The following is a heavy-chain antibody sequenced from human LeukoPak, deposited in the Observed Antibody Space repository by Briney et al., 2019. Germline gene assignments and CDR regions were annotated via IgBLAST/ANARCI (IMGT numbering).Heavy chain of an antibody. CDR1: GFTFDDYA. CDR3: AKDLDYGGNSGAFDI. V-gene: IGHV3-9*01. D-gene: IGHD4-23*01. J-gene: IGHJ3*02. Sequence: PGRSLRLSCAASGFTFDDYAMHWVRQAPGEGLEWVSGISWNSGSIGYADSVKGRFTISRDNAKNSLYLQMNSLRAEDTALYYCAKDLDYGGNSGAFDIWGQGTMVTVSS. CDR2: ISWNSGSI.